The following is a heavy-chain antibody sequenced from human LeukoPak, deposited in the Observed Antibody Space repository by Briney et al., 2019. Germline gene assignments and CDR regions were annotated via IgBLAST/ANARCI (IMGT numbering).Heavy chain of an antibody. V-gene: IGHV1-2*02. D-gene: IGHD3-16*02. J-gene: IGHJ4*02. CDR3: ARAGGVIVTFDY. Sequence: ASVKVSFKASGYTFTGYYMHWVRQAPGQGLEWMGWINPNSGGTNYAQKFQGRVTMTGDTSISTAYMELSRLRSDDTAVYYCARAGGVIVTFDYWGQGTLVTVSS. CDR1: GYTFTGYY. CDR2: INPNSGGT.